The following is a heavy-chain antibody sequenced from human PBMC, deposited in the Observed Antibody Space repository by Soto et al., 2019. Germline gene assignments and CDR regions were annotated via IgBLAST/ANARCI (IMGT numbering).Heavy chain of an antibody. CDR3: ARGGDP. CDR2: INHSGST. Sequence: SETLSLTCAVYGGSFSGYYWSWIRQPPGKGLEWIGEINHSGSTNYNPSLKSRVTISVDTSKNQFSLKLSSVTAADTAVYYCARGGDPWGQGTLVTVSS. J-gene: IGHJ5*02. V-gene: IGHV4-34*01. CDR1: GGSFSGYY.